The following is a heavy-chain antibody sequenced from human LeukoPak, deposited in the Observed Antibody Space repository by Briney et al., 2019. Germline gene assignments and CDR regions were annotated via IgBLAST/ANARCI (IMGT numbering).Heavy chain of an antibody. Sequence: SETLSLTCAVSGYSISSGYYWGWIRQPPGKGLEWIGSIYHSGSTYYNPSLKSRVTISVDTSKNQFSLKLSSVTAADTAVYYCARHNLAAAGLYYFDYWGQGTLITVSS. D-gene: IGHD6-13*01. V-gene: IGHV4-38-2*01. CDR2: IYHSGST. J-gene: IGHJ4*02. CDR1: GYSISSGYY. CDR3: ARHNLAAAGLYYFDY.